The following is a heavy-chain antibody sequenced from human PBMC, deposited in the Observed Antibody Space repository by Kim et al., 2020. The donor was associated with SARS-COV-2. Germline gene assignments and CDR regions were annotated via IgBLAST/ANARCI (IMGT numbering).Heavy chain of an antibody. CDR1: GFTFSSRA. V-gene: IGHV3-23*01. CDR2: INNGGNP. CDR3: AKDHPSSGWPAFDS. J-gene: IGHJ4*02. D-gene: IGHD6-19*01. Sequence: GGSLRLSCVASGFTFSSRAMSWVRQTPEKGLEWVASINNGGNPYYADSVQGRFTVSRDITKATLYPQMNSLRAEDSALYYCAKDHPSSGWPAFDSWCQGTLVTVSS.